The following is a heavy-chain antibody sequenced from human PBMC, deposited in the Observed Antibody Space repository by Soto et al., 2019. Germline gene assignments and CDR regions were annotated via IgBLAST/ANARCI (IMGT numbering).Heavy chain of an antibody. CDR2: IWYDGSNK. Sequence: QVQLVESGGGVVQPGRSLRLSCAASGFTFSSYGMHWVRQAPGKGLEWVAVIWYDGSNKYYADSVKGRFTISRDNSKNTLYLQMNSLRAEDTAVYYGAREEIYYYYGMDVWGQGTTVTVSS. V-gene: IGHV3-33*01. CDR3: AREEIYYYYGMDV. J-gene: IGHJ6*02. CDR1: GFTFSSYG.